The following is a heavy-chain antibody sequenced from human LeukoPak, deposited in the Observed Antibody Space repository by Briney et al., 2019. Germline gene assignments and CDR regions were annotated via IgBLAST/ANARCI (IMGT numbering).Heavy chain of an antibody. D-gene: IGHD3-22*01. CDR1: GFGFNNYC. V-gene: IGHV1-18*01. J-gene: IGHJ4*02. CDR3: TRAPPGMTMMTDY. CDR2: ISANDSKT. Sequence: GASVTVSCTASGFGFNNYCFTWVGQAPGQGLEWIGWISANDSKTHYSEKHQGRVTMTTDTVTSTAYMELRSLRSDDTAVYYCTRAPPGMTMMTDYWGQGTLVTVSS.